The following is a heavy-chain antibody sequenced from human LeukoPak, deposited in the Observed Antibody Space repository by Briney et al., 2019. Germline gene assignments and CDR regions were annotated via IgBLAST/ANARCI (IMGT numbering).Heavy chain of an antibody. D-gene: IGHD1-1*01. V-gene: IGHV4-59*01. Sequence: SETLSLTCTVSGGSISSYYWSWIRQPPGKGLEWIGYIYYSGSTNYNPSLKSRVTISVDTSKNQFSLKLSSVTAADTAVYYCARESTTGTYYDYWGQGNLVTVSS. J-gene: IGHJ4*02. CDR3: ARESTTGTYYDY. CDR2: IYYSGST. CDR1: GGSISSYY.